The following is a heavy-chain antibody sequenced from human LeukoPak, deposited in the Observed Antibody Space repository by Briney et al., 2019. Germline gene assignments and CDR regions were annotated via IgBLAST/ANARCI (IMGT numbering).Heavy chain of an antibody. CDR3: ARVVTAAAGTDWYYFDY. D-gene: IGHD6-13*01. J-gene: IGHJ4*02. Sequence: HGASVKVSCKASGYTFTGYYMHWVRQAPGQGLEWMGWINPNSGGTNYAQKFQGRVTMTRDTSISTAYMELSRLRSDDTAVYYCARVVTAAAGTDWYYFDYWGQGTLVTVSS. CDR1: GYTFTGYY. V-gene: IGHV1-2*02. CDR2: INPNSGGT.